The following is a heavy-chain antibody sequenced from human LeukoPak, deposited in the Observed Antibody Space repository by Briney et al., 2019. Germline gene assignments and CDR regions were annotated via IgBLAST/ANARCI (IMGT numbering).Heavy chain of an antibody. V-gene: IGHV1-2*04. CDR2: INPNSGGT. Sequence: ASVKVSCKASGYTFTGYYMHWVRQAPGQGLEWMGWINPNSGGTNYAQKFQGWVTMTRDTSISTAYMELSRLRSDDTAVYYCARALTPGIAAAGVDPWGQGTLVTVSS. J-gene: IGHJ5*02. CDR3: ARALTPGIAAAGVDP. CDR1: GYTFTGYY. D-gene: IGHD6-13*01.